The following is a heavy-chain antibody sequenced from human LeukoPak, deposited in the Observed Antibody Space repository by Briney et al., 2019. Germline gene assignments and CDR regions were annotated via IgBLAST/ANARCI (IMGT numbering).Heavy chain of an antibody. J-gene: IGHJ4*02. D-gene: IGHD3-10*01. Sequence: PGGSLRLPCAASGFTFSTYAMGWVRQAPGKGLEWVSTIGATTGNTYYADSVKGRFTISRDNSKNTMWLQMNSLRAEDTAIYYCANRGRYYFDYWGQGALVAVSS. V-gene: IGHV3-23*01. CDR2: IGATTGNT. CDR3: ANRGRYYFDY. CDR1: GFTFSTYA.